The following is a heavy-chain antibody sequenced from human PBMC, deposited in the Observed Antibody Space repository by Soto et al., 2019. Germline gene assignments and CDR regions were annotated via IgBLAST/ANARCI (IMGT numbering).Heavy chain of an antibody. CDR1: GFTFSSYG. CDR3: ARVLYSSGWTYYFDY. Sequence: QVQLVESGGGVVQPGRSLRLSCAASGFTFSSYGMHWVRQAPGKGLEWVAVIWYDGSNKYYADSVKGRFTISRDNSKNTLYLQMNSLRAEDTAVYYCARVLYSSGWTYYFDYWGQGTLVTVSS. CDR2: IWYDGSNK. V-gene: IGHV3-33*01. D-gene: IGHD6-19*01. J-gene: IGHJ4*02.